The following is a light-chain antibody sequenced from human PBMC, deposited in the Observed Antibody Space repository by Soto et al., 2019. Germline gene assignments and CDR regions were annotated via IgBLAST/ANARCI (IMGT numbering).Light chain of an antibody. J-gene: IGKJ2*01. CDR2: TAS. V-gene: IGKV1-5*03. CDR1: QSISTW. Sequence: DIQMTQSPSTLSASVGDRVTITCRASQSISTWLAWYQQKPGKAPKLLLYTASRLESGVPSRFSGSGSGTEFTLTISSLQPEDFATYYCQQYNSHSSYTFGQGTKLEIK. CDR3: QQYNSHSSYT.